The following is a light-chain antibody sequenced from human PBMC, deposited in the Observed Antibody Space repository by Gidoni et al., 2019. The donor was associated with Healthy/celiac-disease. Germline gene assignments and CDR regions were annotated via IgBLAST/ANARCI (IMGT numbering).Light chain of an antibody. Sequence: EMVLTQSPATLSLSPGERATLSCRASQSVSSYLAWYQQKPGQAPRLLIYDASNRATGIPARFSGSVSGTDFTLTISSLEPEDFAVYYCQQRSNWPPVIFTFGPGTKVDIK. CDR2: DAS. CDR1: QSVSSY. J-gene: IGKJ3*01. CDR3: QQRSNWPPVIFT. V-gene: IGKV3-11*01.